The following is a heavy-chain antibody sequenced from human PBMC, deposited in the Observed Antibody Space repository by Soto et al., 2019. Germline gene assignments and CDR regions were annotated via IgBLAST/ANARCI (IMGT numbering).Heavy chain of an antibody. CDR2: VNPADSDV. J-gene: IGHJ4*02. CDR1: GYRFTDQW. V-gene: IGHV5-51*01. D-gene: IGHD3-22*01. Sequence: GESLKISCKGSGYRFTDQWINWVRQRPGKGLEWMGVVNPADSDVRCSPSFQGQLTISADRSVTTAYLQWSSLKASDTAMYYCARRINYYDSSGYYLYFDYWGQGTLVTVSS. CDR3: ARRINYYDSSGYYLYFDY.